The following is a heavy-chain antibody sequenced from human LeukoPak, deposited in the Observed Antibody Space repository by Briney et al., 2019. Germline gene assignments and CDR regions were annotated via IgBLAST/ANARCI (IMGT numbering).Heavy chain of an antibody. CDR2: IYSGGST. J-gene: IGHJ2*01. CDR1: GFTVSSNY. Sequence: GGSLRLSCAASGFTVSSNYMSWVRQAPGKGLEWVSVIYSGGSTYYVDSVKGRFTISRDNSKNTLYLQMNSLRAEDTAVYYCARDLTAAAASYWYFDLWGRGTLVTVSS. D-gene: IGHD6-13*01. CDR3: ARDLTAAAASYWYFDL. V-gene: IGHV3-66*01.